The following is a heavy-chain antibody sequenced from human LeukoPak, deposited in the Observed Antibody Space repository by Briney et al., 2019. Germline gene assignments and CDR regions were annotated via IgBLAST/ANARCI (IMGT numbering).Heavy chain of an antibody. CDR2: IWYDGSNK. CDR3: ARWKLPTEWYFDY. CDR1: GFTFSSYG. J-gene: IGHJ4*02. D-gene: IGHD3-3*01. V-gene: IGHV3-33*01. Sequence: GSLRLSCAASGFTFSSYGMHWVRQAPGEGLEWVAVIWYDGSNKYYADSVKGRFTISRDNSKNTLYLQMNSLRAEDTAVYYCARWKLPTEWYFDYWGQGTLVTVSS.